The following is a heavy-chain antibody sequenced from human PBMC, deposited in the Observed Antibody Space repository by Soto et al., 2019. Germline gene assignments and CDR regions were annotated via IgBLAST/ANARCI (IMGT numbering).Heavy chain of an antibody. CDR3: ARQAYHYDNYSFGY. Sequence: PGESLRISCRASGYTFTSYLICWVRQMPVKGLEWMGIIYPSNSETRFSPSFQGQVTLSADKSIFTAYLQWSSLKASDTAIYYCARQAYHYDNYSFGYCGQGTLVTVSS. CDR1: GYTFTSYL. J-gene: IGHJ4*02. CDR2: IYPSNSET. V-gene: IGHV5-51*01. D-gene: IGHD3-22*01.